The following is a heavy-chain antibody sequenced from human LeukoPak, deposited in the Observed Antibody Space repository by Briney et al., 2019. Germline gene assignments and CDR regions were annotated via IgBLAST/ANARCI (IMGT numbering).Heavy chain of an antibody. CDR2: ISSSSSYI. J-gene: IGHJ6*02. Sequence: PGGSLRLSCAASGFTFSSYSMNWFRQAPGKGLEWVSSISSSSSYIYYADSVKGRFTISRDNAKNSLYLQMNSLRAEDTAVYYCARGSVTRGPLSLSYYYGMDVWGQGTTVTVSS. CDR3: ARGSVTRGPLSLSYYYGMDV. V-gene: IGHV3-21*01. CDR1: GFTFSSYS. D-gene: IGHD2-15*01.